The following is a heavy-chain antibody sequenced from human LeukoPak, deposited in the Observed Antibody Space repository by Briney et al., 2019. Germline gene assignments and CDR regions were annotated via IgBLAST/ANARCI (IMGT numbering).Heavy chain of an antibody. D-gene: IGHD3-10*02. CDR3: AELGITMIGGV. V-gene: IGHV3-48*03. CDR2: ISSSGSTI. Sequence: PGGSLRLSCAAYAFTFSSYEMDWVRQAPGKGLEWVSYISSSGSTIYYADSVKGRFTISRENAKNSMYLQVNSLRAEDTVVYYCAELGITMIGGVWGKGTTVTIS. J-gene: IGHJ6*03. CDR1: AFTFSSYE.